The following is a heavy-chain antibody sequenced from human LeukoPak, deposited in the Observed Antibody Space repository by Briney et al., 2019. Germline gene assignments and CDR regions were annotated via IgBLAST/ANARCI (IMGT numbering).Heavy chain of an antibody. D-gene: IGHD1-26*01. CDR3: ARDPVGGSTIFDY. CDR1: GGSFSGYY. Sequence: PSETLSLTCAVYGGSFSGYYWSWIRQPPGKGLEWIGEINHSGSTSYNPSLKSRVTISVDTSKNQFSLQLSSVTPEDTAVYYCARDPVGGSTIFDYWGQGTLVTVSS. J-gene: IGHJ4*02. CDR2: INHSGST. V-gene: IGHV4-34*01.